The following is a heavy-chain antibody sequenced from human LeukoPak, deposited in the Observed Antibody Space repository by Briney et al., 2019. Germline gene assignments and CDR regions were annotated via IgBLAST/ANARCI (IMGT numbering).Heavy chain of an antibody. D-gene: IGHD3-22*01. Sequence: SVKVSCKASGGTFSSYAISWVRQAPGQGLEWMGGIIPIFGTANYAQKFQGRVTITADKSTSTAYMELSRLRSDDTAVYYCARDPPYYYDSSLDYWGQGTLVTVSS. CDR3: ARDPPYYYDSSLDY. V-gene: IGHV1-69*06. CDR1: GGTFSSYA. CDR2: IIPIFGTA. J-gene: IGHJ4*02.